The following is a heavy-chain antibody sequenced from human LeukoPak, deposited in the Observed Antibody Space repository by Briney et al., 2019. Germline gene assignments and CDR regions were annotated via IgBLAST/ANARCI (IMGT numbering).Heavy chain of an antibody. Sequence: GRSLRLSCAASGFTFSSYAMHWVRQAPGKGLEWVAVISYDGSNKYYADSVKGRFTISRDNSKNTLYRQMNSLRAEDTAVYYCAREGRYSSGWYRASYYFDYWGQGTLVTVSS. CDR2: ISYDGSNK. D-gene: IGHD6-19*01. V-gene: IGHV3-30-3*01. CDR3: AREGRYSSGWYRASYYFDY. CDR1: GFTFSSYA. J-gene: IGHJ4*02.